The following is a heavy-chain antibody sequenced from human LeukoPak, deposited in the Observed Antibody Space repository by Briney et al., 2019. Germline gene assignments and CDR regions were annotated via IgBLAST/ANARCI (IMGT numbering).Heavy chain of an antibody. D-gene: IGHD3-10*01. V-gene: IGHV4-59*12. Sequence: SETLSLTCTVSGGSISSYYWSWIRQPPGKGLEWTGYIYYSGSTNYNPSLKSRVTISVDTSKNQFSLKLCSVTAADTAVYYCAREHGSGFFDYWGQGTLVTVSS. J-gene: IGHJ4*02. CDR3: AREHGSGFFDY. CDR2: IYYSGST. CDR1: GGSISSYY.